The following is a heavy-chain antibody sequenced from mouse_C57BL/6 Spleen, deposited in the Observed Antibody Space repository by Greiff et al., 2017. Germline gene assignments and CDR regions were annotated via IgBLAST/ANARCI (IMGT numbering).Heavy chain of an antibody. CDR3: ARGYYGSSPYAMDY. CDR1: GYTFTSYW. J-gene: IGHJ4*01. D-gene: IGHD1-1*01. CDR2: IDPSDSET. V-gene: IGHV1-52*01. Sequence: QVQLQQPGAELVRPGSSVKLSCKASGYTFTSYWMHWVKQRPIQGLEWIGNIDPSDSETHYNQKFKDKATLTVDKSSSTAYMQRSSLTSEDSAVYYCARGYYGSSPYAMDYWGQGTSVTVSS.